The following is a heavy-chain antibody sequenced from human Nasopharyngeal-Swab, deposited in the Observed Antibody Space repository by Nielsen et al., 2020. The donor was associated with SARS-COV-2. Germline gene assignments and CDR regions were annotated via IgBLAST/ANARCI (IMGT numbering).Heavy chain of an antibody. CDR1: GFTFSRYW. Sequence: GESLKISCAASGFTFSRYWMSWVRQAPGKGLEWVANIKQDGSHQYYVDSVKGRFTISRDNAKNSLYLQMNSLRAEDTAVYYCARGGTYYDFWSGYYNYYYGMDVWGQGTTVTVSS. CDR2: IKQDGSHQ. J-gene: IGHJ6*02. V-gene: IGHV3-7*01. CDR3: ARGGTYYDFWSGYYNYYYGMDV. D-gene: IGHD3-3*01.